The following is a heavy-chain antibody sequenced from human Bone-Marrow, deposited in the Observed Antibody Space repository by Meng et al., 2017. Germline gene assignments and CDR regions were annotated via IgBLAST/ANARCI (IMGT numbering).Heavy chain of an antibody. CDR1: GFTVSSNY. CDR2: ISSSSSYI. V-gene: IGHV3-21*01. CDR3: AREDTYYYDSSGYYSTKHDAFDI. D-gene: IGHD3-22*01. J-gene: IGHJ3*02. Sequence: GESLKISCAASGFTVSSNYMNWVRQAPGKGLEWVSSISSSSSYIYYADSVKGRFTISRDNAKNSLYLQMNSLRAEDTAVYYCAREDTYYYDSSGYYSTKHDAFDIWGQGTMVTVSS.